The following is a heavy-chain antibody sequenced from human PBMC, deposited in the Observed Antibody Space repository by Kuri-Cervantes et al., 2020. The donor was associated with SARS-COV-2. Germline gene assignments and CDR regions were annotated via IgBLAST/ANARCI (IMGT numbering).Heavy chain of an antibody. CDR3: ARDRAGGYGSGYQYYFDS. Sequence: GGSLRLSCAASGFTFSSYGMHWVRQAPGKGLEWVAVIWYDGSNKYYADSVKGRFTISRDNSKNTLYLQMNSLRAEDTAVYYCARDRAGGYGSGYQYYFDSWGQGTLVTVSS. J-gene: IGHJ4*02. D-gene: IGHD5-18*01. V-gene: IGHV3-33*01. CDR1: GFTFSSYG. CDR2: IWYDGSNK.